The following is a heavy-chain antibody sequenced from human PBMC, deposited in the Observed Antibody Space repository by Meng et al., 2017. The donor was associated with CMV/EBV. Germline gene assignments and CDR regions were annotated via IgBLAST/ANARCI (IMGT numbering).Heavy chain of an antibody. CDR1: GWSFSGYY. CDR2: INHSGST. J-gene: IGHJ5*02. V-gene: IGHV4-34*01. D-gene: IGHD3-10*01. Sequence: YGWSFSGYYGSWIRQPPGKGLEWIGEINHSGSTNYTPSLQSRVAISVDTSKNQFSLKLSSVTAADTAVYYCAAGDGSGIGDNWFDPWGQGTLVTVSS. CDR3: AAGDGSGIGDNWFDP.